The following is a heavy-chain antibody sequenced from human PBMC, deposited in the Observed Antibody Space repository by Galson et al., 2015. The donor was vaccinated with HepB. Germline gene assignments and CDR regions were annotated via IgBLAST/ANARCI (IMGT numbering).Heavy chain of an antibody. CDR2: INSDGSRT. J-gene: IGHJ4*02. CDR1: GFTFSSYW. CDR3: VRGGGYSYGTLGY. Sequence: SLRLSCAASGFTFSSYWMHWVRQAPGKGLVWVSHINSDGSRTNYADSVEGRFTISRDNAKKTLYLQMNSLRAEDTAVYYCVRGGGYSYGTLGYWGQGTLVTVSS. D-gene: IGHD5-18*01. V-gene: IGHV3-74*01.